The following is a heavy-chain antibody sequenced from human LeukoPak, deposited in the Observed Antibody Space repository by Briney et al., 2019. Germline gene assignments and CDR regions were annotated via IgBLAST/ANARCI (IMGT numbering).Heavy chain of an antibody. Sequence: SVKVSCKASGGTFSTYAISWVRQAPGQGLEWMGGIIPIFGTANYAQKFQGRVTITADESTSTAYMELSNLRSEDTAVYYCGREQDYGDYRDAFDIWGQGTMVTVPS. CDR1: GGTFSTYA. CDR3: GREQDYGDYRDAFDI. D-gene: IGHD4-17*01. CDR2: IIPIFGTA. V-gene: IGHV1-69*13. J-gene: IGHJ3*02.